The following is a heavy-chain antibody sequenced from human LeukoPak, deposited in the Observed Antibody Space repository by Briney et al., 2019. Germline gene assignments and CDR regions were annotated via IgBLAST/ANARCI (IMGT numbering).Heavy chain of an antibody. J-gene: IGHJ4*02. Sequence: SQTLSLTCTVSGGSFTSGNYKWSWLRQPAGKGLEWIGRIYTNGITDYSPSLKSRATISIDMSKNQFFLKLSSVTAADTAVYYCARGPDHAKVGYWGQGTLVTVSS. CDR3: ARGPDHAKVGY. D-gene: IGHD1-26*01. CDR2: IYTNGIT. CDR1: GGSFTSGNYK. V-gene: IGHV4-61*02.